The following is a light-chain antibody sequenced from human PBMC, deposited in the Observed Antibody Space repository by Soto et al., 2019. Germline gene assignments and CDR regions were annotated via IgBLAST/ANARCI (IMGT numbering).Light chain of an antibody. CDR1: SIDVGPYDY. Sequence: QSVLTQPASVSGSPGQSITISCTGTSIDVGPYDYVSWYQQHPGKAPKLMIHEVTNRPSGVSHRFSGSKSGSTASLTISGLQAEDEADYYCSSYTRNTALVFGPGTKLTVL. CDR2: EVT. V-gene: IGLV2-14*01. CDR3: SSYTRNTALV. J-gene: IGLJ1*01.